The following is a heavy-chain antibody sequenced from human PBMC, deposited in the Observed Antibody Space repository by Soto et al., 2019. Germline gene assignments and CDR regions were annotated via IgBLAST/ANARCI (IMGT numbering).Heavy chain of an antibody. CDR2: ISNSGRA. D-gene: IGHD1-26*01. J-gene: IGHJ6*02. CDR1: GGSISSDEYY. Sequence: QVQLRESGPGLVKPSQTLSLTCTVSGGSISSDEYYWSWIRQPPGKGLEWIGYISNSGRAYYTPSLKSRVTISIDTSKNHFSLKLSSVTAADTAVYYCARDAEHALGGMDVWGQGTTVTVSS. V-gene: IGHV4-30-4*01. CDR3: ARDAEHALGGMDV.